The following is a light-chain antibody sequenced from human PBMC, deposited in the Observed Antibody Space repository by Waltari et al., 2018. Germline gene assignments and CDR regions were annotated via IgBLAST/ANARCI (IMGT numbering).Light chain of an antibody. V-gene: IGKV4-1*01. CDR2: WAS. CDR1: QSVLYSSNNKNY. J-gene: IGKJ3*01. CDR3: QQYYSTLT. Sequence: DIVMTQSPDSLAVSLGERATINCKSSQSVLYSSNNKNYLAWYQKKPGQPPKLLIYWASTRESGVPDRFSGSGSGTDFTLTISSLQAEDVAVYYCQQYYSTLTFGPGTKVDIK.